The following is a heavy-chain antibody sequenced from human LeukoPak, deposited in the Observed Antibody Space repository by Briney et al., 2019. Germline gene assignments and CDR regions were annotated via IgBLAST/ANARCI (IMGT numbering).Heavy chain of an antibody. CDR1: GFTFSLHW. CDR2: IKPDGSDK. D-gene: IGHD6-13*01. Sequence: GGSLRLSCAASGFTFSLHWMSWVRQAPGKGLEWVAYIKPDGSDKYYVDSVKGRFAMSRDNAKNSVYLQMNSLRVEDTAVYYCVGGHSSSWKTFDYWGQGTLVTVSS. CDR3: VGGHSSSWKTFDY. J-gene: IGHJ4*02. V-gene: IGHV3-7*01.